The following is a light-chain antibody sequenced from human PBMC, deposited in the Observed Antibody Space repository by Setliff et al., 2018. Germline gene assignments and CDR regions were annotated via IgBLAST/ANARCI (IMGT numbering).Light chain of an antibody. CDR1: ASDVGDSNY. J-gene: IGLJ1*01. CDR3: SSYTSSHTYV. Sequence: QSVLAQPASVSGSPGQSITISCTGSASDVGDSNYVSWHQQHPGEAPKLLIYEVINRPSGISNRFSGSKSGNTASLTISGLLAEDEADYFCSSYTSSHTYVFGSGTKVTVL. V-gene: IGLV2-14*01. CDR2: EVI.